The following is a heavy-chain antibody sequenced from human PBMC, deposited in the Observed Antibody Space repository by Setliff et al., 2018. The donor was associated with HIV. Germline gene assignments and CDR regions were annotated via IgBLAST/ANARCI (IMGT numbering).Heavy chain of an antibody. CDR1: GFPVTNVW. CDR3: AKGVRSSGWHSSDDAFDI. CDR2: FQSRGNGETT. Sequence: PGGSLRLSCAVSGFPVTNVWMAWARQAPGKGLEWVGHFQSRGNGETTDYAAPVKGRFTISKDDSKNTLYLQMDNLKTEDTAVYYCAKGVRSSGWHSSDDAFDIWGQGTMVTVSS. V-gene: IGHV3-15*01. D-gene: IGHD6-19*01. J-gene: IGHJ3*02.